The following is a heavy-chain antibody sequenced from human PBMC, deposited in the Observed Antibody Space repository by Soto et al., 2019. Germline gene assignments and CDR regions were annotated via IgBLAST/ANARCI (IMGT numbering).Heavy chain of an antibody. D-gene: IGHD4-4*01. CDR1: GYTFTSYA. Sequence: ASVKVSCKASGYTFTSYAMHWVRQAPGQRLEWMGWINAGNGNTKYSQKFQGRVTITRDTSASTAYMELSSLRSEDTAVYYCARGLQWGHYYYGMDVWGQGTTVTVSS. CDR2: INAGNGNT. CDR3: ARGLQWGHYYYGMDV. V-gene: IGHV1-3*01. J-gene: IGHJ6*02.